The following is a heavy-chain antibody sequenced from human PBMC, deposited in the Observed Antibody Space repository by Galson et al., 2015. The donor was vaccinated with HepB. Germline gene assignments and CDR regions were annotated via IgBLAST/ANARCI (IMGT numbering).Heavy chain of an antibody. CDR1: GFIFSDYA. CDR3: AREASGSYFDI. Sequence: SLRLSCAASGFIFSDYAMHWVRQAPGKGLEWVAVISYEGKNIYYAGSVKGRITVSRDNSKNTLYLQMNSLRAEDTAVYSCAREASGSYFDIWGPGTMVTVSS. D-gene: IGHD1-26*01. V-gene: IGHV3-30*04. J-gene: IGHJ3*02. CDR2: ISYEGKNI.